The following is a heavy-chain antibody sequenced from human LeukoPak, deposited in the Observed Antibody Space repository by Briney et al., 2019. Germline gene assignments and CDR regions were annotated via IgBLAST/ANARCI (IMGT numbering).Heavy chain of an antibody. Sequence: SETLSLTCAVYGGSFSGYYWSWIRQPPGKGLEWIGEINHSGSTNDNPSLKSRVTISVDKSKNQFSLKLSSVTAADTAVYYCARARRDGLKFDYWGQGTLVTVSS. V-gene: IGHV4-34*01. CDR2: INHSGST. J-gene: IGHJ4*02. D-gene: IGHD5-24*01. CDR3: ARARRDGLKFDY. CDR1: GGSFSGYY.